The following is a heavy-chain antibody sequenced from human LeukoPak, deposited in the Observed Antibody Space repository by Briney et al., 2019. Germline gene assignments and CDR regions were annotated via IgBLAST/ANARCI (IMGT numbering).Heavy chain of an antibody. V-gene: IGHV1-69*01. D-gene: IGHD3-9*01. CDR2: IIPIFGTA. J-gene: IGHJ3*02. Sequence: ASVKVSCKASGGTFSSYAISWARQAPGQGLEWMGGIIPIFGTANYAQKFQGRVTITADESTSTAYMELSSLRSEDTAVYYCAREDTYYDILTGYLSPPHAFDIWGQGTMVTVSS. CDR1: GGTFSSYA. CDR3: AREDTYYDILTGYLSPPHAFDI.